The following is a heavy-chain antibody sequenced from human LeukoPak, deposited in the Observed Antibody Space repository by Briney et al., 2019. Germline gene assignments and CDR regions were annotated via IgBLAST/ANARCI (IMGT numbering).Heavy chain of an antibody. CDR1: GGSISSYY. Sequence: SETLSLTCTVSGGSISSYYWSWIRQTPGKGLEWIGYIYYSGSTNYNPSLKSRVTISVDTSKNQFSLKLSSVTAADTAVYYCARGSYDFWSGYYENCYYYMDVWGKGTTVTVSS. D-gene: IGHD3-3*01. CDR3: ARGSYDFWSGYYENCYYYMDV. CDR2: IYYSGST. V-gene: IGHV4-59*01. J-gene: IGHJ6*03.